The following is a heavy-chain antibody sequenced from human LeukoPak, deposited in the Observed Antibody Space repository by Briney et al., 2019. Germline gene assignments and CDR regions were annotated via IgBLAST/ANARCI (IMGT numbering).Heavy chain of an antibody. J-gene: IGHJ4*02. D-gene: IGHD3-3*01. CDR1: GGSISSGDYY. V-gene: IGHV4-30-4*08. CDR3: ARAPLLRFVSYFDY. CDR2: IYNGGSS. Sequence: SETLSLTCTVSGGSISSGDYYWSWIRQPPGKGLGWIGYIYNGGSSYYPPSLKSRITISVDTTKNLFFMKLSSVTAADTAVYYCARAPLLRFVSYFDYWGQGTLVTVSS.